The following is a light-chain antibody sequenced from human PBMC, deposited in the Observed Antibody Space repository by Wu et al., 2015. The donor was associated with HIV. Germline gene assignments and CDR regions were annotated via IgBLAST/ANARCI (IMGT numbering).Light chain of an antibody. CDR3: QQYGSSSLT. CDR2: GAS. Sequence: EIVLTQSPGTLSLSPGERATLSCRASQSVSSSYLAWYQQKPGQAPRLLIYGASSRATGIPDGFSGSGSGTDFTLTISRPEPEDFAVYYCQQYGSSSLTFGGGTKVEIK. V-gene: IGKV3-20*01. CDR1: QSVSSSY. J-gene: IGKJ4*01.